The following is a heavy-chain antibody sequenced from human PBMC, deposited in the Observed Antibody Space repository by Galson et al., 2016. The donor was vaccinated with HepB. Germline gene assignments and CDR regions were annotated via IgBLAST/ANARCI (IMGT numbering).Heavy chain of an antibody. V-gene: IGHV2-70*01. CDR1: GFSLNTGGMC. D-gene: IGHD3-22*01. CDR2: IDWEDDK. CDR3: ARICRDWYDSSGYYHYYGMDV. Sequence: PALVKPTQTLTLTCTFSGFSLNTGGMCVSWIRQPPGKALEWLALIDWEDDKFYSTSLKTRLTISKDSSKNQVVLTMTNMGPVDTATYYCARICRDWYDSSGYYHYYGMDVWGQGTTVTVSS. J-gene: IGHJ6*02.